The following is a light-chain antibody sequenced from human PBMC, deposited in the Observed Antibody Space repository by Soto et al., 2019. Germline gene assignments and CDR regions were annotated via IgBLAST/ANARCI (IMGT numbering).Light chain of an antibody. Sequence: EIVLTHSPGTLSLSPCERATLSAWASQNVLSNYLAWYQQKPGQAPRLLIYGASTRATGIPDRFGGSGSGTDFTLTISRLEPEDFAVYYCQQYSSSPTFGEGTRLEIK. CDR3: QQYSSSPT. CDR1: QNVLSNY. CDR2: GAS. J-gene: IGKJ5*01. V-gene: IGKV3-20*01.